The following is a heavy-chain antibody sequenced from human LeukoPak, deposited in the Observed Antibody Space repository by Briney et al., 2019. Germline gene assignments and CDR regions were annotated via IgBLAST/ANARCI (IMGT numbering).Heavy chain of an antibody. CDR2: VYYSGRT. CDR3: ARDFYDSSGTNYYYYYYMDV. V-gene: IGHV4-39*07. Sequence: SSETLSLTCNVSGDSMSSSSYYWGWIRQPPGKGLERIGSVYYSGRTYYNPSLKSRVTISVDTSKNQFSLKLSSVTAADTAVYYCARDFYDSSGTNYYYYYYMDVWGKGTTVTISS. J-gene: IGHJ6*03. D-gene: IGHD3-22*01. CDR1: GDSMSSSSYY.